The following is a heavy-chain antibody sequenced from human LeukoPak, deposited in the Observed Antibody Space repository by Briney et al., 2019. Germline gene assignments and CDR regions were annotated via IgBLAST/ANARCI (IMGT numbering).Heavy chain of an antibody. CDR1: GFTFNDYF. Sequence: GGSLRLSCVASGFTFNDYFMGWIRQAPGKGLEWVSVIYSGGSTYYADSVKGRFTISRDNSKNTLYLQMNSLRAEDTAVYYCARSAPSGIYYYYGMDVWGQGTTVTVSS. V-gene: IGHV3-66*01. CDR3: ARSAPSGIYYYYGMDV. J-gene: IGHJ6*02. CDR2: IYSGGST. D-gene: IGHD3-10*01.